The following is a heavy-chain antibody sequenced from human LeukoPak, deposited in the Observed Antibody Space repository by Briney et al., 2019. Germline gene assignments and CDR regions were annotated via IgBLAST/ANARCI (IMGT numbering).Heavy chain of an antibody. V-gene: IGHV4-39*01. CDR1: GGSISSSSYY. CDR2: IYYSGST. Sequence: SETLSLTCTVSGGSISSSSYYWGWIRQPPGKGLEWIGSIYYSGSTYYNPSLKSRVTISVDTSKNQFSLKLSSVTAADTAVYYCAISGDSSVYYFDYWGQGTLVTVSS. J-gene: IGHJ4*02. D-gene: IGHD6-25*01. CDR3: AISGDSSVYYFDY.